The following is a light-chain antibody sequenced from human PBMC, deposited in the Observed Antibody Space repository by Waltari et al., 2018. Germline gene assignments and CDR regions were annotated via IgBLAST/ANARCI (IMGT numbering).Light chain of an antibody. CDR2: DAS. CDR3: QQHDTYPLT. Sequence: IQVTQSPSSLSASVGDKITITCQASENIKTYLAWYQQKPGRAPRLLIFDASFLQSGVPSRFSGSGSGTEFTLTVNDLQSDDFATYYCQQHDTYPLTFGGGTRVE. CDR1: ENIKTY. J-gene: IGKJ4*01. V-gene: IGKV1-9*01.